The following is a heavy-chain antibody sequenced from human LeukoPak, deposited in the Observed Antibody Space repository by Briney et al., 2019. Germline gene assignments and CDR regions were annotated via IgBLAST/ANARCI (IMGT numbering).Heavy chain of an antibody. CDR2: ISSSSSYT. J-gene: IGHJ4*02. Sequence: GGSLTLPCGASRFTFSDYYTSWIRQAPGKGREWVSYISSSSSYTNYADSVTGRFTISRDKAKNSLYLQMNSLRDEDTAVYYCARGRAGGILTGYSPFDYWGQGTLVTVSS. D-gene: IGHD3-9*01. V-gene: IGHV3-11*05. CDR1: RFTFSDYY. CDR3: ARGRAGGILTGYSPFDY.